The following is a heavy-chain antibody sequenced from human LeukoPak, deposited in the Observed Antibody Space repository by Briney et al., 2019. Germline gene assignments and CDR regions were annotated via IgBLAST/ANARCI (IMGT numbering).Heavy chain of an antibody. V-gene: IGHV3-30*18. J-gene: IGHJ4*02. CDR3: AKPFYCGGDCYYFDY. CDR2: ISYDGSNK. Sequence: GGSLRLSCAASGFTFSSYGMHWVRQAPGKGLEWVAVISYDGSNKYYADSVKGRFTIPRDNSKNTLYLQMNSLRAEDTAVYYCAKPFYCGGDCYYFDYWGQGTLVTVSS. D-gene: IGHD2-21*02. CDR1: GFTFSSYG.